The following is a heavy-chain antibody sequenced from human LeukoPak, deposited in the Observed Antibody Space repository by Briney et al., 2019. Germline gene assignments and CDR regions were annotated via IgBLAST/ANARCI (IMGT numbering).Heavy chain of an antibody. D-gene: IGHD6-13*01. Sequence: ASVKVSCKASGGTFSSYAISWVRQAPGQGLEWMGGIIPIFGTADYAQKFQGRVTITVDESTSTAYMELSSLRSEDTAVYYCARAVGSSWPYDAFDIWGQGTMVTVSS. CDR3: ARAVGSSWPYDAFDI. J-gene: IGHJ3*02. CDR2: IIPIFGTA. CDR1: GGTFSSYA. V-gene: IGHV1-69*13.